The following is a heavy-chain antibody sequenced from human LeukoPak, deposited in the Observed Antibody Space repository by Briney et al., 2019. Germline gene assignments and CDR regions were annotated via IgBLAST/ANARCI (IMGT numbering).Heavy chain of an antibody. CDR1: GFTFSTYS. J-gene: IGHJ4*02. V-gene: IGHV3-48*01. CDR3: TRGETNPFDY. Sequence: GGSLRLSCAASGFTFSTYSMNWVRQAPGKGLEWVSYISSSSSTIYYADSVKGRFTISRDNSKNTLYLQMNSLRAEDTAVYYCTRGETNPFDYWGQGTLVTVSS. CDR2: ISSSSSTI. D-gene: IGHD1-14*01.